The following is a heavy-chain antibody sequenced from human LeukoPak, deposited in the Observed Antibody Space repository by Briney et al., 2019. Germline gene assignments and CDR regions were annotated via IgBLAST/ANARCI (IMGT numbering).Heavy chain of an antibody. Sequence: GGSLRLSCAASGFSFSSHWMHWVRQVPGKELVWVSRINTDGTTTTYADSVKGRFTISRDNAKDSLYLQMNSLRAEDTAVYYCARDTYYYGSGSYYTNDAFDIWGQGTMVTVSS. J-gene: IGHJ3*02. V-gene: IGHV3-74*01. CDR2: INTDGTTT. D-gene: IGHD3-10*01. CDR3: ARDTYYYGSGSYYTNDAFDI. CDR1: GFSFSSHW.